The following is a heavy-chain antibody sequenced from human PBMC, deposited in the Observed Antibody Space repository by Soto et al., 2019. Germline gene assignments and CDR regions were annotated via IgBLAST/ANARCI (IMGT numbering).Heavy chain of an antibody. CDR1: DDSINSDEDY. V-gene: IGHV4-39*07. D-gene: IGHD3-9*01. CDR3: ARSLDFDTNFDS. CDR2: IYYRGNA. Sequence: NPSESLSLTCSVSDDSINSDEDYWGWIRQPPGKGLEWIGSIYYRGNAYYNPSLQTRVTISLDKSKSQFSLNLNSVTAADTALYYWARSLDFDTNFDSWGQGTLVTVSS. J-gene: IGHJ4*02.